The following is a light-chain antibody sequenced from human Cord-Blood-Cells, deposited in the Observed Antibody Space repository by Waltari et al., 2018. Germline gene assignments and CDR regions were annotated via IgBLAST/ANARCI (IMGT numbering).Light chain of an antibody. CDR1: SSTIGAGYD. CDR2: GNS. Sequence: QSVLTQPPSVSGAPGPRVTISCTGSSSTIGAGYDSHWYQQLPGTAPKLLIYGNSNRPSGVPDRFSGSKSGTSASLAITGLQAEDEADYYCQSYDSSLSGSVFGGGTKLTVL. V-gene: IGLV1-40*01. CDR3: QSYDSSLSGSV. J-gene: IGLJ3*02.